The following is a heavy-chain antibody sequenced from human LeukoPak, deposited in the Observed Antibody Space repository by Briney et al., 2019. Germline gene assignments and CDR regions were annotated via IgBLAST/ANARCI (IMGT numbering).Heavy chain of an antibody. J-gene: IGHJ6*02. V-gene: IGHV4-39*07. CDR2: IYYSGST. CDR1: GGSISSSSYY. CDR3: AMTTVTTLRNYYYYGMDV. D-gene: IGHD4-17*01. Sequence: ASETLSLTCTVSGGSISSSSYYWGWIRQPPGKGLEWIGSIYYSGSTYYNPSLKSRVTISVDTSKNQFSLKLSSVTAADTAVYYCAMTTVTTLRNYYYYGMDVWGQGTTVTVSS.